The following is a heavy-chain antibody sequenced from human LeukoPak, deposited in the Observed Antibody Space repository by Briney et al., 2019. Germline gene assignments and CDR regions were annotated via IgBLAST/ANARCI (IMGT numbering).Heavy chain of an antibody. J-gene: IGHJ4*02. CDR2: ISSSSSSYI. Sequence: GGSLRLSCAASGFTFSSYSMNWVRQAPGKGLEWVSSISSSSSSYIYYADSVKGRFTISRDNAKNSLYLQMNSLRAEDTAVYYCAREVAADYGSGSYGGDYWGQGTLVTVSS. V-gene: IGHV3-21*01. CDR1: GFTFSSYS. CDR3: AREVAADYGSGSYGGDY. D-gene: IGHD3-10*01.